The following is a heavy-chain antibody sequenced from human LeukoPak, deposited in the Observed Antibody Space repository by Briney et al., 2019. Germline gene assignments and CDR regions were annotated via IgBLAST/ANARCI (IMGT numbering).Heavy chain of an antibody. CDR2: IYYSGST. J-gene: IGHJ4*02. V-gene: IGHV4-39*01. D-gene: IGHD6-13*01. CDR3: ASPITYTSSWSLGY. CDR1: GGSISPHS. Sequence: SETLSLTCTVSGGSISPHSWSWIRQPPGKGLEWIGSIYYSGSTKYNPSLESRITISVDTSKNQFSLKLTSVTAADTALYYCASPITYTSSWSLGYWGQGTLVTVSS.